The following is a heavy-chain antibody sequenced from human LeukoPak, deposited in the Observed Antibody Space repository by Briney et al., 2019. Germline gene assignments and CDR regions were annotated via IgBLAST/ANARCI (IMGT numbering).Heavy chain of an antibody. CDR1: GYSFTSYW. CDR3: ARPPYDSSGYYYWFDY. V-gene: IGHV5-51*01. D-gene: IGHD3-22*01. Sequence: GESLKISCKGSGYSFTSYWIGWVRQTPGKGLEWMGIIYPGDSDTRYSPSFQGQVTISADKSISTAYLQWSSLKASDTAMYYCARPPYDSSGYYYWFDYWGQGTLVTVSS. J-gene: IGHJ4*02. CDR2: IYPGDSDT.